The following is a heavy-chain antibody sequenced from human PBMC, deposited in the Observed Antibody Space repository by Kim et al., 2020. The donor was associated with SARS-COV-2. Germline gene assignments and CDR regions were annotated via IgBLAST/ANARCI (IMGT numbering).Heavy chain of an antibody. V-gene: IGHV4-39*01. Sequence: SETLSLTCTVSGGSISSSSYYWGWIRQPPGKGLEWIGSIYYSGSTYYNPSLKSRVTISVDTSKNQFSLKLSSVTAADTAVYYCARLYYDILTGTKVAPYYFDYWGQGTLVTVSS. CDR2: IYYSGST. D-gene: IGHD3-9*01. CDR1: GGSISSSSYY. J-gene: IGHJ4*02. CDR3: ARLYYDILTGTKVAPYYFDY.